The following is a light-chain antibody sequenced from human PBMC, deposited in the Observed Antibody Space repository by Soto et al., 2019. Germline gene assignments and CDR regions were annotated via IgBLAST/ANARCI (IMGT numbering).Light chain of an antibody. J-gene: IGLJ1*01. V-gene: IGLV2-11*01. Sequence: SVLTQPRSVSGSPGQSVTISSTGTSSDVGGYNYVSWYQHHPGKAPKHMIYDVDKRPSGVPGRFSGSKSGNTASLTISGLQAEDEADYYCCSYAGSYPFVFGTGTKSPS. CDR2: DVD. CDR1: SSDVGGYNY. CDR3: CSYAGSYPFV.